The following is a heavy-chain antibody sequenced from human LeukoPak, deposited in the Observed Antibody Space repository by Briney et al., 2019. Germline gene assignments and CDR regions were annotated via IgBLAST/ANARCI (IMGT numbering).Heavy chain of an antibody. V-gene: IGHV3-30-3*01. D-gene: IGHD3-10*01. J-gene: IGHJ4*02. CDR2: ISHDGNDK. Sequence: GGSLRLSCAASGFTFNIYAMHWVRQAPGKGLEWVTFISHDGNDKDSTDSVRGRFTISRDNSKNTLYLQMNSLRTEDTAMYYCARDYGGSGPFDYWGQGTLVTVSS. CDR1: GFTFNIYA. CDR3: ARDYGGSGPFDY.